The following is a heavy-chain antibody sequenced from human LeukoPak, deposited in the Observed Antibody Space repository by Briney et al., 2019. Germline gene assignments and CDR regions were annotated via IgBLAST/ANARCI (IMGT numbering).Heavy chain of an antibody. CDR3: VRGKKPGWDMSYFDY. V-gene: IGHV3-21*06. Sequence: GGSLRLSCAASRFNFNSFVMGWVRQPPGKGLEWVSSISTSSGYIFYAGSLKGRVTISRDNAKNSLYLQMNSLRAEDTAVYYCVRGKKPGWDMSYFDYWGQGILVTVSS. CDR1: RFNFNSFV. CDR2: ISTSSGYI. D-gene: IGHD1-14*01. J-gene: IGHJ4*02.